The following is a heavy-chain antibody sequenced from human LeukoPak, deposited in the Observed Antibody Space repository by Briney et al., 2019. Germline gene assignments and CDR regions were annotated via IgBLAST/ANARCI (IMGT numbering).Heavy chain of an antibody. V-gene: IGHV4-59*01. CDR1: GGSISSYY. CDR2: IYYSGST. Sequence: SETLSLTCTVSGGSISSYYWSWIRQPPGKGLEWIGYIYYSGSTNYNPSLKSRVTISVDTSKNQFSLKLSSVTAADTAVYYCASCGGDCYSFGYWGQGTLVTVSS. D-gene: IGHD2-21*02. J-gene: IGHJ4*02. CDR3: ASCGGDCYSFGY.